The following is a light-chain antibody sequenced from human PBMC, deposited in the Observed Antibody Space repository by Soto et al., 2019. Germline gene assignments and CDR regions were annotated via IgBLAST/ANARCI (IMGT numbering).Light chain of an antibody. CDR2: DAY. Sequence: DIKMTQSPSSLSASVGDRVTISCQASQDISNSLNWYQQKPGKAPELLIYDAYNLETGVPSRFSASGTGTDFTPTISSLQPENIATYYCQHYNNRPPTFGPGTNVDIK. J-gene: IGKJ3*01. CDR3: QHYNNRPPT. V-gene: IGKV1-33*01. CDR1: QDISNS.